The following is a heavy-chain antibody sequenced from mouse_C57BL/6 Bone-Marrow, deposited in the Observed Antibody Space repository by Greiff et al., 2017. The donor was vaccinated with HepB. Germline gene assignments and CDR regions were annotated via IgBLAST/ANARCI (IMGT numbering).Heavy chain of an antibody. CDR3: ARLWLWFAY. V-gene: IGHV5-6*01. CDR1: GFTFSSYG. J-gene: IGHJ3*01. CDR2: ISSGGSYT. Sequence: EVHLVESGGDLVKPGGSLKLSCAASGFTFSSYGMSWVRQTPDKRLEWVATISSGGSYTYYPDSVKGRFTISRDNAKNTRYLQMSSLKSEDTARYYCARLWLWFAYWGQGTLVTVSA. D-gene: IGHD1-1*02.